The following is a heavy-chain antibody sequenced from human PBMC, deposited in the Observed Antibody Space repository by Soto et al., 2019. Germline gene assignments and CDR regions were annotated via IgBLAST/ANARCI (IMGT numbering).Heavy chain of an antibody. Sequence: QVQLVQSGAEVKKPGASVKVSCKASGYTFTSYGISWVRQAPGQGLEWMGWISAYNGNTNYAQKLQGRVTMTTDTSXTTAYMELRSLRSDDTAVYYCARADIVVVVAATFDYWGQGTLVTVSS. J-gene: IGHJ4*02. CDR1: GYTFTSYG. CDR2: ISAYNGNT. CDR3: ARADIVVVVAATFDY. V-gene: IGHV1-18*01. D-gene: IGHD2-15*01.